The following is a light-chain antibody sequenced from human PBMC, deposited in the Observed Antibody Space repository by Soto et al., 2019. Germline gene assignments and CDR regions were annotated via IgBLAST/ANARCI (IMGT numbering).Light chain of an antibody. CDR2: DAS. V-gene: IGKV1-33*01. CDR3: QQYDNQYT. CDR1: QDISNY. Sequence: DIQMTQSPSSLSASVGDRVTITCQASQDISNYLNWYQQKPGKAPKLLIYDASNLETGVPSRFSGSGPGTDFTFTISSLQAEDIATYYCQQYDNQYTFGQGTKLEIK. J-gene: IGKJ2*01.